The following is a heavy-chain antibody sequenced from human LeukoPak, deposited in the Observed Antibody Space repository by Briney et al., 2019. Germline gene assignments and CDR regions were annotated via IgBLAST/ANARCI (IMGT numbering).Heavy chain of an antibody. CDR3: AELGITMIGGV. V-gene: IGHV3-48*03. Sequence: GGSLRLACEASGFTFSRYGMNWVRQAPGKGLEWVSYISSSGSTIYYADSVKGRFTISRDNAKNSLYLQMNSLRAEDTAVYYCAELGITMIGGVWGKGTTVTISS. D-gene: IGHD3-10*02. J-gene: IGHJ6*04. CDR2: ISSSGSTI. CDR1: GFTFSRYG.